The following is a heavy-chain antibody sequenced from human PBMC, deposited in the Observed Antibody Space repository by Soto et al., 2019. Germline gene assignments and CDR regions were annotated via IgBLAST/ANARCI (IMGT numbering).Heavy chain of an antibody. Sequence: QVQLVESGGGVVQPGRSLRLSCAASGFTFSSYAMHWVRQAPGKGLEWVAVISYDGSNKYYADSVKGRFTISRDNSKNALYLQMNSLRAEDTAVYYCPRVASSGWQWLVLPLDYWGQGTLVTVSS. D-gene: IGHD6-19*01. CDR2: ISYDGSNK. J-gene: IGHJ4*02. V-gene: IGHV3-30-3*01. CDR1: GFTFSSYA. CDR3: PRVASSGWQWLVLPLDY.